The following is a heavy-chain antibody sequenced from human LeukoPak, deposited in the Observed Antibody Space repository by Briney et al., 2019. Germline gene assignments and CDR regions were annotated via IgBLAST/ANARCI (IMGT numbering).Heavy chain of an antibody. D-gene: IGHD2-2*02. V-gene: IGHV4-34*01. Sequence: SETLSLTCAVYGGSFSGYYWSWIRQPPGKGLEWIGEINHSGSTNYNPSLKSRVTISVDTSKNQFSLKLSSVTAADTAVYYCARVWVVPAAIFLNSMGVWGQGTTVTVSS. CDR3: ARVWVVPAAIFLNSMGV. J-gene: IGHJ6*02. CDR1: GGSFSGYY. CDR2: INHSGST.